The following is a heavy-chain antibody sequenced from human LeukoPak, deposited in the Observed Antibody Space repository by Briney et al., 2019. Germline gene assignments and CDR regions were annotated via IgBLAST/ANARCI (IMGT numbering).Heavy chain of an antibody. D-gene: IGHD6-13*01. Sequence: GGSLRLSCAASGFTFSSYGMHWVRQAPGKGLEWVAVISYDGSNKYYADSVKGRFTISRDNSKNTLYLQMNSLRAEDTAVYYCAKGTAGTSPFDHWGQGTLVTVSS. V-gene: IGHV3-30*18. CDR2: ISYDGSNK. CDR1: GFTFSSYG. CDR3: AKGTAGTSPFDH. J-gene: IGHJ4*02.